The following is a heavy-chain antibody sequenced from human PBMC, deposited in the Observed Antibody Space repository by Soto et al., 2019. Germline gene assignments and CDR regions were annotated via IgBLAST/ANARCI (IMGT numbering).Heavy chain of an antibody. CDR3: AKGSIQYSASIDY. CDR2: MSTSGGTS. D-gene: IGHD5-12*01. J-gene: IGHJ4*02. CDR1: GFSFSSYA. Sequence: EVELLESGGGLIHPGESLRLSCAVSGFSFSSYAMIWVRQAPGKGLEWVSVMSTSGGTSYFADSVKGRFSMSRDNSKNMFYLEMNSLRAEDTAIYFCAKGSIQYSASIDYWGQGTLVSVSS. V-gene: IGHV3-23*01.